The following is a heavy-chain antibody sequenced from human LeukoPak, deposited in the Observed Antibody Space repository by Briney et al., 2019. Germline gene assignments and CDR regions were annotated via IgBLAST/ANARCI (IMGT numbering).Heavy chain of an antibody. J-gene: IGHJ5*02. CDR1: GYTFTSYG. V-gene: IGHV1-18*01. CDR3: ARVNYEGNWFDP. Sequence: ASVKVSCKASGYTFTSYGISWVRQAPGQGLEWMGWISAYNGNTNYAQKLQGRVTMTTDTSTSTAYMELRSLRAEDTAVYYCARVNYEGNWFDPWGQGTLVTVSS. D-gene: IGHD1-7*01. CDR2: ISAYNGNT.